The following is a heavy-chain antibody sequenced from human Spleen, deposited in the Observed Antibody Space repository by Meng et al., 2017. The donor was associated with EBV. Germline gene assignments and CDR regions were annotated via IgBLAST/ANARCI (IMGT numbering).Heavy chain of an antibody. CDR3: ARPFPSWQSPRLDPFGA. CDR2: IYDSGST. Sequence: PQLQGSAPGLLKPSRTLSLTCAVVGGSISRGGYSWSWTRRPPGKGLEWIGYIYDSGSTYYNPSLKSRVTISVDRSKNQFSLRLTSVTAADTAVYYCARPFPSWQSPRLDPFGAWGQGTLVTVSS. J-gene: IGHJ5*02. V-gene: IGHV4-30-2*01. CDR1: GGSISRGGYS. D-gene: IGHD6-19*01.